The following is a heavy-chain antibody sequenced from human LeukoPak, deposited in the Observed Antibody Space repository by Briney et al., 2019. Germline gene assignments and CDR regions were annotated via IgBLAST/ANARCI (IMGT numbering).Heavy chain of an antibody. CDR1: GFTFTSSA. V-gene: IGHV1-58*02. CDR3: ARGRGSALIDY. CDR2: IVVGSGNT. Sequence: GASVKVSCKASGFTFTSSAMQWVRQARGQRLEWIGWIVVGSGNTNYAQKFQERVTITRDMSTSTAYMELSSLRSEDTAVYYCARGRGSALIDYWGQGTLVTVSS. J-gene: IGHJ4*02. D-gene: IGHD3-10*01.